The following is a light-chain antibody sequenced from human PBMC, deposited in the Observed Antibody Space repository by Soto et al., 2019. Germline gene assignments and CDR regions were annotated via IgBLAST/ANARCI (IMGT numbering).Light chain of an antibody. CDR3: QQYYNWLT. CDR1: QSVRSN. J-gene: IGKJ4*01. V-gene: IGKV3-15*01. Sequence: EIVMTQSPATLSVSPGERATLSCRASQSVRSNLAWYQQKPGQAPRLLIYGASTRATGIPARFSGSGSGTEFTLTISSLQSEDFAVYYCQQYYNWLTFGGGTKVEIK. CDR2: GAS.